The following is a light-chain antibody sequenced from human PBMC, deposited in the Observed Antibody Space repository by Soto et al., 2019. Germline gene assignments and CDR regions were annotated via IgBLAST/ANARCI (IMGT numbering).Light chain of an antibody. CDR3: QQYNNWPPIT. V-gene: IGKV3-15*01. CDR2: GAS. CDR1: QSVSSN. Sequence: EIVMTQSPATLSVSPGERATLSCRASQSVSSNLAWYQQNPAQAPRPLIYGASTRATGIPARFSGSGSGTEFTLTISSLQSEDFAVYYCQQYNNWPPITFGQGTRLEIK. J-gene: IGKJ5*01.